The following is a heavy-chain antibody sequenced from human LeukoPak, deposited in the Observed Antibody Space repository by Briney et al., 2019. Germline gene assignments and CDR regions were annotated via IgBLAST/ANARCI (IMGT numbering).Heavy chain of an antibody. CDR1: GYTFTSYD. D-gene: IGHD3-3*01. CDR3: ARGGILSDFWSGYFNWFDP. V-gene: IGHV1-8*03. CDR2: MNPNSGNT. J-gene: IGHJ5*02. Sequence: ASVKVSCKASGYTFTSYDINWVRQATGQGLEWMGWMNPNSGNTGYAQKFQGRVTITGNTSISTVYMELSSLRSEDTAVYYCARGGILSDFWSGYFNWFDPWGQGTLVTVSS.